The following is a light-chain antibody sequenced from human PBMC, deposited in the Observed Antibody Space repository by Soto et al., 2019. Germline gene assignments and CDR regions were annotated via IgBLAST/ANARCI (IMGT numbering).Light chain of an antibody. J-gene: IGLJ1*01. CDR3: SSYTSSSTLCV. Sequence: QSALTQPASVSGSPGQSITISRTGTSSDVGGYNYVSWYQQHPGKAPKLMIYEVSNRPSGVSNRFSGSKSGNTASLTISGLQAEDEAYYYCSSYTSSSTLCVFGAGTKGTVL. CDR2: EVS. V-gene: IGLV2-14*01. CDR1: SSDVGGYNY.